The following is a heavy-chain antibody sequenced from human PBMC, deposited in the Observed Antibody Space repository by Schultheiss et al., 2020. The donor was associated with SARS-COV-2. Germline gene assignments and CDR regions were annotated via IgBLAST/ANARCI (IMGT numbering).Heavy chain of an antibody. CDR3: AREAAMVPHEDH. J-gene: IGHJ4*02. CDR1: GGSISSGGYY. CDR2: IYYSGST. D-gene: IGHD5-18*01. V-gene: IGHV4-61*08. Sequence: GSLRLSCTVSGGSISSGGYYWSWIRQPPGKGLEWIGYIYYSGSTNYNPSLKSRVTISVDTSKNQFSLKLSSVTAADTAVYYCAREAAMVPHEDHWGQGTLVTVSS.